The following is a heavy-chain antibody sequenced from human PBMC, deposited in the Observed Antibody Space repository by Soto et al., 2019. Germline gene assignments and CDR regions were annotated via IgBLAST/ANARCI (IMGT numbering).Heavy chain of an antibody. CDR2: FDPEDGET. CDR3: ATHPLPHYDILIGYYPAYSTDY. CDR1: GYTLTELS. J-gene: IGHJ4*02. D-gene: IGHD3-9*01. V-gene: IGHV1-24*01. Sequence: ASVRGSWKVSGYTLTELSMHWVRQAPGKGLEWMGGFDPEDGETIYAQKFQGRVTMTEDTSTDTAYMELSSLRYEDTAVYYCATHPLPHYDILIGYYPAYSTDYPCQ.